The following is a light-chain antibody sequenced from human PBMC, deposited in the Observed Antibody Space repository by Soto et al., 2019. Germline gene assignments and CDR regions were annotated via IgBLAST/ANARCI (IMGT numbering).Light chain of an antibody. CDR3: CSYAGNSLYV. CDR2: EGN. V-gene: IGLV2-23*01. J-gene: IGLJ1*01. CDR1: SSDVGSYNL. Sequence: QSVLTQPASVSGSPGQSITISCTGTSSDVGSYNLVSWYQKYPGKAPKLMVFEGNRRPSGVSNRFSGSKSGNTASLTISGLQAEDEADYYCCSYAGNSLYVFGTGTMVTVL.